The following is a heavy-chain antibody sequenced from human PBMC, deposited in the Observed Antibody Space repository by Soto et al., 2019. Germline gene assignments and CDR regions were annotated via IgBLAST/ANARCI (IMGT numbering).Heavy chain of an antibody. CDR1: GFTFGDFG. V-gene: IGHV3-49*03. CDR2: IRSKGYGGTT. D-gene: IGHD2-2*01. J-gene: IGHJ6*02. Sequence: PGGSLRLSCTGSGFTFGDFGMSWFRQAPGKGLEWLSFIRSKGYGGTTESAASVRGRFITSRDDSKSIAYLQMNSLKTEDTAVYYCASLTSWSQEYYYGMDVWCQGTTVTVSS. CDR3: ASLTSWSQEYYYGMDV.